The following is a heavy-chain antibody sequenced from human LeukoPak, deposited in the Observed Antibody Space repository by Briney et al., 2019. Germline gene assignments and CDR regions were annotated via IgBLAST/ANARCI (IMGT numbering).Heavy chain of an antibody. V-gene: IGHV1-8*03. J-gene: IGHJ4*02. D-gene: IGHD5-12*01. Sequence: GASVKVSCKASGYTFTSDGINWVRQATGQGLEWMGWMNPNSGSTGYAQKFQGRVTITRNTSISTAYMELSGLRSEDTAVYYCARGRSTGYPYYFEYWGQGTLVTVSS. CDR2: MNPNSGST. CDR1: GYTFTSDG. CDR3: ARGRSTGYPYYFEY.